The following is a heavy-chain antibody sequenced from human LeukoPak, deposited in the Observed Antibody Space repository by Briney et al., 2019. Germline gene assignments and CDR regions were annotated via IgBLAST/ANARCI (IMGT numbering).Heavy chain of an antibody. CDR1: GFPFNMYS. D-gene: IGHD1-26*01. J-gene: IGHJ4*02. V-gene: IGHV3-30*14. CDR3: ARVQDSGLFRWF. Sequence: GGSLRLSCSASGFPFNMYSMQWVRQAPGKGLEWVAVISHDGMYSSHAGSVKGRFSISRDNSKNTLYLQMNSLRAEDTGVYYCARVQDSGLFRWFWGQGTLVTVSS. CDR2: ISHDGMYS.